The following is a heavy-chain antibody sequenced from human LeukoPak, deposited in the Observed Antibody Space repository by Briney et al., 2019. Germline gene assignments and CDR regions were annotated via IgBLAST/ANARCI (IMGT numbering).Heavy chain of an antibody. CDR2: ISGGGGST. CDR1: AFTFSSYA. V-gene: IGHV3-23*01. Sequence: PGGSLRLSCAASAFTFSSYAMNWVRQAPGKGLEWVSGISGGGGSTYYADSVKGRFTISRDNSKNTLYLQMDSLRAEDTAVYYCARLPPKVHCSGGGCFLTYYWGQGTLVTVSS. CDR3: ARLPPKVHCSGGGCFLTYY. D-gene: IGHD2-15*01. J-gene: IGHJ4*02.